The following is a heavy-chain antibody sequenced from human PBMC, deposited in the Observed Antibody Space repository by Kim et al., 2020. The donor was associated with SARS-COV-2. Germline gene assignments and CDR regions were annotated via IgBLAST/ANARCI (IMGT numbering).Heavy chain of an antibody. J-gene: IGHJ6*02. Sequence: SPSLHGQVTISADKSIRTAYLQWSSLKASDTAMYYCAKTTEYYYYGMDVWGQGTTVTVSS. D-gene: IGHD4-17*01. V-gene: IGHV5-51*01. CDR3: AKTTEYYYYGMDV.